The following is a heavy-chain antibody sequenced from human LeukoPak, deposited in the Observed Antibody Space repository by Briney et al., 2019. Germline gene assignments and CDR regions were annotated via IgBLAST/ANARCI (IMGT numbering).Heavy chain of an antibody. CDR1: EFTFCNYA. CDR2: ISGSGGST. D-gene: IGHD6-25*01. CDR3: VKATWSSSDGILDY. Sequence: PGGSLRLLCVVIEFTFCNYALSWVLQAPGKGLEWVSAISGSGGSTYYADSVKGRFVVCRDNSKNTLYLQMRRLRAEDTAAYYCVKATWSSSDGILDYWGVGGVVTVSS. J-gene: IGHJ4*02. V-gene: IGHV3-23*01.